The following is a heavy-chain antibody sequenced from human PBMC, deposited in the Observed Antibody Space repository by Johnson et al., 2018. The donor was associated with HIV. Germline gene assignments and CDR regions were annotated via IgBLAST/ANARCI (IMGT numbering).Heavy chain of an antibody. J-gene: IGHJ3*02. CDR3: AKLRDYYDSSGWPNAFDI. D-gene: IGHD3-22*01. CDR1: GFTVSSNY. Sequence: QVQLVESGGGLIQPGGSLRLSCAASGFTVSSNYMSWVRQAPGKGLEWVAFIRYDGSNKYYADSVKGRFTISRDNSKNTLYLQMNSLRAEDTAVYYCAKLRDYYDSSGWPNAFDIWGQGTMVTVSS. V-gene: IGHV3-30*02. CDR2: IRYDGSNK.